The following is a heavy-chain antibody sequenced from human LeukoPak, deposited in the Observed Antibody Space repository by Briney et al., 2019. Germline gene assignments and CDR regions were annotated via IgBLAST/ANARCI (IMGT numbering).Heavy chain of an antibody. CDR3: ARGYCSGDGCYYDY. CDR2: IYYSGST. D-gene: IGHD2-15*01. V-gene: IGHV4-61*01. Sequence: PSETLSLTCTVSGGSVSSGSYYWSWIRQPPGKGLEWIAYIYYSGSTNYNPSLKSRVSISVDTSENQFSLRLGSVTAADTAVYDCARGYCSGDGCYYDYWGRGTLVTVSA. J-gene: IGHJ4*02. CDR1: GGSVSSGSYY.